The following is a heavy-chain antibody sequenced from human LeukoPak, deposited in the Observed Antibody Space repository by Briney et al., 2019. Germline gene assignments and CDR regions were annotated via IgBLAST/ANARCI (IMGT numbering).Heavy chain of an antibody. CDR3: ARDRQGYYSHDY. J-gene: IGHJ4*02. CDR2: ISGSSGYI. Sequence: PGGSLRLSCTASGFTFSGYSMNWIRQAPGKGLEWVSSISGSSGYIYYADSVKGRFAISRDNAKNSLYLQMNSLRAEDTAVYYCARDRQGYYSHDYWGQGTLVTVSS. CDR1: GFTFSGYS. D-gene: IGHD2-15*01. V-gene: IGHV3-21*01.